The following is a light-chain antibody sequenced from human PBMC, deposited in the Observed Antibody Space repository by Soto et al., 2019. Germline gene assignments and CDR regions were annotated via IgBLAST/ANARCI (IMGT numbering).Light chain of an antibody. CDR1: QSVNSN. J-gene: IGKJ1*01. CDR2: AAS. CDR3: QQYHNWPRT. Sequence: EVVLTQSPGTLSLSPGERATLSCRASQSVNSNSLAWYQQKPGQAPRLLIYAASTRATGIPDRFSGSGSGTEFTLSISSLQSEDFAVYYCQQYHNWPRTFGQGTKVDI. V-gene: IGKV3-15*01.